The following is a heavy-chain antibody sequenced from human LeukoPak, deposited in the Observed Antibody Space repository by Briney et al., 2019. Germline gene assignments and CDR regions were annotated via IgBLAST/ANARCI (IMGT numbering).Heavy chain of an antibody. CDR1: GGSISGYY. CDR3: ARDPGYYGSGRGDAFDI. CDR2: IYPSGST. J-gene: IGHJ3*02. V-gene: IGHV4-4*07. Sequence: SETLSLTCTVPGGSISGYYWSWIRQPAGKGLEWIGRIYPSGSTNYNPSLKSRVTMSADTSKNQFSLKLSSVIAADTAVYYCARDPGYYGSGRGDAFDIWGQGTMVTVSS. D-gene: IGHD3-10*01.